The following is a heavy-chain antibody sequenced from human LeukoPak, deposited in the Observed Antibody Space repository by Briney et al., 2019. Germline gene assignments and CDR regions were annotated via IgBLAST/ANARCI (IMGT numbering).Heavy chain of an antibody. Sequence: PSETLSLTCTVSGDSISSDYWSWIRQPPGKGLEWIGYIYHSGSTKYNPSLKSRVTISVDTSKNQFSLKLSSVTAADTAVYYCARFSSIAAAFDYWGLGTLVTVSS. CDR1: GDSISSDY. CDR3: ARFSSIAAAFDY. CDR2: IYHSGST. D-gene: IGHD6-13*01. J-gene: IGHJ4*02. V-gene: IGHV4-59*12.